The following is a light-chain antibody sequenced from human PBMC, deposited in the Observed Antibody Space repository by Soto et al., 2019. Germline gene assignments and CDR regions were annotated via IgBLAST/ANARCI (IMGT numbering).Light chain of an antibody. CDR1: QDIKND. CDR2: AAS. V-gene: IGKV1-6*01. J-gene: IGKJ1*01. CDR3: LHDYTYPRT. Sequence: AIQVTQSPSSLSASVGDRVTITCRASQDIKNDLGWYQQTPGKSPKLLIYAASTLESGVPSRFSGSGSGTDFTLTIRSLQPEDSGTYYCLHDYTYPRTFGLGTKVDIK.